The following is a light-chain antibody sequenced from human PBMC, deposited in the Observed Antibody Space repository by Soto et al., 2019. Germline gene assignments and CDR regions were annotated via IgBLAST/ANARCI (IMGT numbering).Light chain of an antibody. V-gene: IGKV3-15*01. Sequence: EIVMTQSPATLSVSPGERATLSCRASQSVSSNLGWYQQKPGQAPRLLIYGASTRATGIPARFSGSGSGTEFTRTISSLQSEDFAVYYCQQYNNSPSCTFGQGTTLEIK. CDR2: GAS. J-gene: IGKJ2*02. CDR3: QQYNNSPSCT. CDR1: QSVSSN.